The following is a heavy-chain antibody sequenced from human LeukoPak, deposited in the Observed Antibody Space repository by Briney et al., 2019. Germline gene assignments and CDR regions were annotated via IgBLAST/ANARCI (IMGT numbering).Heavy chain of an antibody. CDR1: GFTFTNYG. Sequence: PGGSLRLSCAASGFTFTNYGMNWVRQPPGKGLEWVSSISSSGTSIDYADSVKGRFTVSRDSATNSLYLQMNSLRAEDTAVYYCARTAKDTGIVPASYYMDVWGKGTTVTVSS. D-gene: IGHD2-2*01. CDR3: ARTAKDTGIVPASYYMDV. CDR2: ISSSGTSI. V-gene: IGHV3-21*01. J-gene: IGHJ6*03.